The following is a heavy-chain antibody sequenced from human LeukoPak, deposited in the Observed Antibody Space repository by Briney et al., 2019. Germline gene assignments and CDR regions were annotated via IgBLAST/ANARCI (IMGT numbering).Heavy chain of an antibody. Sequence: GGSLRLSCAAPGFSVISNYMSWVRQAPGKGLEWVSVIYSGGNTYYADSVKGRFTISRDNSKNTLYLQMNSLRAEDTAVYYCARDNGGSYLGWVAYRGQGTLVTVSS. J-gene: IGHJ4*02. V-gene: IGHV3-53*01. CDR1: GFSVISNY. CDR3: ARDNGGSYLGWVAY. D-gene: IGHD1-26*01. CDR2: IYSGGNT.